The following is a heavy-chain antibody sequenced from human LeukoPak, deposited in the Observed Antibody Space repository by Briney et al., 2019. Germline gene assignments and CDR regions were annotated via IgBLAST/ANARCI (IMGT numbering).Heavy chain of an antibody. J-gene: IGHJ4*02. Sequence: PSETLSLTCTVSGGSISSYYWSWIRQPPGKGLEWIGYIYYSGSTNYNPSLESRVTISVDTSKNQFSLKLSSVTAADTAVYYCARGYSGYESNYWGQGTLVTVSS. V-gene: IGHV4-59*01. CDR1: GGSISSYY. CDR2: IYYSGST. D-gene: IGHD5-12*01. CDR3: ARGYSGYESNY.